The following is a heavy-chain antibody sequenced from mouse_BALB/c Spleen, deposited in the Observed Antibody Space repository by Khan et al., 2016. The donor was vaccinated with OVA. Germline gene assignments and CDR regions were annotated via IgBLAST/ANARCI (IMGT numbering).Heavy chain of an antibody. D-gene: IGHD1-1*01. Sequence: QVQLQQPGAELAKPGASVMMSCKASGYTFSTYWMHWVKQRPGQGLEWIGYINSSTGYNEYIQKFKDKATLTADKSSTTAYMQLSSLTSEDSAVYDCSTSGHYGGRFYFAMDYWGQGTSFTVSS. J-gene: IGHJ4*01. CDR2: INSSTGYN. CDR3: STSGHYGGRFYFAMDY. V-gene: IGHV1-7*01. CDR1: GYTFSTYW.